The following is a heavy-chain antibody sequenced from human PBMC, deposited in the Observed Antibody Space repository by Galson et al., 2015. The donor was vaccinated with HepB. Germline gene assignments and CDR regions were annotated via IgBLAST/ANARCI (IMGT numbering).Heavy chain of an antibody. CDR2: ISGSGGST. Sequence: SLRLSCAASGFTFSTHAMSWVRQAPGKGLGWVSAISGSGGSTYYADSVKGRFTISRDNSTNTLYLQMNSLRAEDTAVYYCAKITLVVPAYYFDYWGQGTLVTGSS. CDR3: AKITLVVPAYYFDY. J-gene: IGHJ4*02. V-gene: IGHV3-23*01. CDR1: GFTFSTHA. D-gene: IGHD2-2*01.